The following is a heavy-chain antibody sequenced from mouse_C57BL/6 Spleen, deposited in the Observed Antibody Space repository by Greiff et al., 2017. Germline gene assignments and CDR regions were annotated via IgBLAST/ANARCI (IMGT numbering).Heavy chain of an antibody. CDR1: GYTFTSYW. V-gene: IGHV1-5*01. CDR3: TRSGDYASYYFDY. J-gene: IGHJ2*01. D-gene: IGHD2-4*01. Sequence: VQLQQSGTVLARPGASVKMSCKTSGYTFTSYWMHWVNQRPGQGLEWIGAIYPGNSDTSYNQKFKGKAKLTAVTSASTAYMELSSLTNEDSAVYYCTRSGDYASYYFDYWGQGTTLTVSS. CDR2: IYPGNSDT.